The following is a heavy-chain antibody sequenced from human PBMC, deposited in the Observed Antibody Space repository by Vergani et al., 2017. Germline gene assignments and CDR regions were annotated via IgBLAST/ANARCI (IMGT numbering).Heavy chain of an antibody. CDR1: GGSFNSYY. Sequence: QVQLQQWGAGLLKPSETLSLTCAVFGGSFNSYYWNWIRQPPGKGLEWIGEINHSGSTNYNPSLKSRVTISVDTSKNHFPLQLSSVTAADTAVYYWARGVYCSSTSCYLTTGSRWFDPGSEATLVTLSS. CDR3: ARGVYCSSTSCYLTTGSRWFDP. D-gene: IGHD2-2*01. V-gene: IGHV4-34*01. J-gene: IGHJ5*02. CDR2: INHSGST.